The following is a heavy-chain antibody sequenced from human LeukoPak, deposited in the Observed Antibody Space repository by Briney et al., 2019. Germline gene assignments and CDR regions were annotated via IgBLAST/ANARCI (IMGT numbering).Heavy chain of an antibody. D-gene: IGHD4-17*01. V-gene: IGHV3-23*01. Sequence: GGSLRLSCAASGLTFSSYAMSWVRQAPGKGLEWVSVISGSGGSTYYADSVKGRFTISRDNSKNTLYLQMNSLRAEDTAVYYCAKVDYGNYFDYWGQGTLVTVSS. CDR1: GLTFSSYA. J-gene: IGHJ4*02. CDR3: AKVDYGNYFDY. CDR2: ISGSGGST.